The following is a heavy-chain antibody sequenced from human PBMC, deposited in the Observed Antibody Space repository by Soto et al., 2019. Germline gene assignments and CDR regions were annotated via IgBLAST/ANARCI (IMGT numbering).Heavy chain of an antibody. J-gene: IGHJ3*02. CDR2: IKQDGSGK. D-gene: IGHD3-3*01. V-gene: IGHV3-7*01. CDR1: GFILSSYW. Sequence: GGSLRLSCVASGFILSSYWMSWVRQAPGKGLEWVANIKQDGSGKYYLDSVKGGFTISRDNAKNTVHLQMNSLRAEDTAVYYCASNIYYDFWSGYYAFDIWGQGTMVTVSS. CDR3: ASNIYYDFWSGYYAFDI.